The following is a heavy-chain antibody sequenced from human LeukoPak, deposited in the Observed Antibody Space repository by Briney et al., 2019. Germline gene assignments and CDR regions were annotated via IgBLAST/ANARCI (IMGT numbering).Heavy chain of an antibody. CDR1: GFTFSSYA. V-gene: IGHV3-23*01. J-gene: IGHJ4*02. CDR2: ISGSGGST. Sequence: GGSLRLSCAASGFTFSSYAMSWVRQAPGKGLEWVSAISGSGGSTYYADSVKGRFTISRDNSKNTLYLQMNSLRAEDTAVYYCAKDRAQYCSGGSCYSDYWGQGTLVTVSS. CDR3: AKDRAQYCSGGSCYSDY. D-gene: IGHD2-15*01.